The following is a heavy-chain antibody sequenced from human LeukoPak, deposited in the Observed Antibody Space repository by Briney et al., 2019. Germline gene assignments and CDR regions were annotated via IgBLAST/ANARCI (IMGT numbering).Heavy chain of an antibody. V-gene: IGHV4-61*02. CDR1: GGSISSGSYY. CDR3: ARESVRSAFDI. D-gene: IGHD1-14*01. CDR2: IYTSGST. J-gene: IGHJ3*02. Sequence: SETLSLTCTVSGGSISSGSYYWSWIRQPAGKGLEWIGRIYTSGSTNYNPSLKSRVTISVDTSKNQFSLKLSSVTAADTAVYYCARESVRSAFDIWGQGTMVTVSS.